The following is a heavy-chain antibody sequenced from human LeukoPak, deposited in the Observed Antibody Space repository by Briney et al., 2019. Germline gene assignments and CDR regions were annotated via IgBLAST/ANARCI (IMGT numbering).Heavy chain of an antibody. CDR1: GGTFSSYA. J-gene: IGHJ1*01. CDR3: ARGPAAGTGPEYFQH. D-gene: IGHD6-13*01. Sequence: ASVKVSCEASGGTFSSYAISWVRQAPGQGLEWMGGIIPIFGTANYAQKFQGRVTITADESTSTAYMELSSLRSEDTAVYYCARGPAAGTGPEYFQHWGQGTLVTVSS. CDR2: IIPIFGTA. V-gene: IGHV1-69*13.